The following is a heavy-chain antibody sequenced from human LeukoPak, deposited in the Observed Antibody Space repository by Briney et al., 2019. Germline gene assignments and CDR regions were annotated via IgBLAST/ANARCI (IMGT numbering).Heavy chain of an antibody. CDR2: ISSSSSYI. D-gene: IGHD2-15*01. J-gene: IGHJ5*02. CDR1: GFTFSSYS. V-gene: IGHV3-21*01. CDR3: ARETRTLGVAATSWFDP. Sequence: GGSLRLSCAASGFTFSSYSMNWVRQAPGKGLEWVSSISSSSSYIYYADSVKGRFTISRDNAKNSLYLQMNSLRAEDTAVYYCARETRTLGVAATSWFDPWGQGTLVTVSS.